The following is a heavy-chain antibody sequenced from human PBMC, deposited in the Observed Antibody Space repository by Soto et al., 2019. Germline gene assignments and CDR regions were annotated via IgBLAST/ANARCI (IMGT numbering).Heavy chain of an antibody. Sequence: GGSLRLSCAASGFTFSSYAMSWVRQAPGKGLEWVSAISGSGGSTYYADSVKGRFTISRDNSKNTLYLQMNSLRAEDTAVYYCAKDLETIAAAGYYFDYWGQGTLVTVSS. CDR1: GFTFSSYA. CDR2: ISGSGGST. J-gene: IGHJ4*02. V-gene: IGHV3-23*01. CDR3: AKDLETIAAAGYYFDY. D-gene: IGHD6-13*01.